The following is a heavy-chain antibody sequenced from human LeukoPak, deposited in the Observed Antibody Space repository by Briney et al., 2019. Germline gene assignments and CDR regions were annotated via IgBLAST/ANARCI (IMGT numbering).Heavy chain of an antibody. D-gene: IGHD2-15*01. Sequence: PGGSQRLSCAASRFTFSRHWMSWVRQAPGKGLEWVANIEQDGDEKYYVDSVKGRFIISRDNTKNSLYLQMNSLRAEDTAVYYCARVRGPSFVLSPIDYWGQGTLVTVSS. CDR3: ARVRGPSFVLSPIDY. CDR2: IEQDGDEK. V-gene: IGHV3-7*01. CDR1: RFTFSRHW. J-gene: IGHJ4*02.